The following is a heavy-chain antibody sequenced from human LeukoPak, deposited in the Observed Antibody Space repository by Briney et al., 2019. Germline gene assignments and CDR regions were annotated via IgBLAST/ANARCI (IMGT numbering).Heavy chain of an antibody. J-gene: IGHJ4*02. V-gene: IGHV3-74*01. CDR3: ATYNIPHY. Sequence: GGSLRLSCAASGFTFSTYWMHWVRQAPGKGLVRVSRINSDGSSTSYADSVKGRFTISRDNAKNTLSLQMNSLRAEDTAGYYCATYNIPHYWGQGTLVTVSS. CDR1: GFTFSTYW. CDR2: INSDGSST. D-gene: IGHD1-1*01.